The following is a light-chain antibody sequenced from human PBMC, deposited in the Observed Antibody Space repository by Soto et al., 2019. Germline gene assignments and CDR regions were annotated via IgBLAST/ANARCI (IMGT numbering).Light chain of an antibody. V-gene: IGKV3-20*01. CDR3: QQYGSSPPGT. CDR2: GAS. CDR1: QSVSSSY. J-gene: IGKJ1*01. Sequence: EIVLTQSPGTLSLSPGERATLSCRASQSVSSSYLAWYQQKPGQAPRLLIYGASSRATGIPDRFSGSGSGTDFTLTISRLGPQDFAVYSCQQYGSSPPGTFGQGTKVEIK.